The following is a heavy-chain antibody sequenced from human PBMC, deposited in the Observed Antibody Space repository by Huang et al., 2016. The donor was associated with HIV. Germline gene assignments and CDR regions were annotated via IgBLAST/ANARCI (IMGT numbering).Heavy chain of an antibody. CDR1: GYTFTSYA. CDR3: AREGGYCANGVCYTNYYFDY. D-gene: IGHD2-8*01. CDR2: SNSGNAQT. Sequence: QVQLVQSGAEVKKPGASVKVSCKASGYTFTSYAMHWVRQAPGQRLEWMGWSNSGNAQTKYSKQFQGRFTITRDTSASTAHMELSSLRSEDTAVYYCAREGGYCANGVCYTNYYFDYWGQGTLVTVSS. J-gene: IGHJ4*02. V-gene: IGHV1-3*01.